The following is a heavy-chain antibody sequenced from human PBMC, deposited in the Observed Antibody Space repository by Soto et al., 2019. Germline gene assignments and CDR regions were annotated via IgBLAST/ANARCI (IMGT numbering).Heavy chain of an antibody. D-gene: IGHD2-8*02. CDR3: ARGQSSLLLDC. CDR1: GGSFSGYY. Sequence: QVQLQQWGAGLLKPSETLSLTCAVYGGSFSGYYWSWIRQPPGKGLEWIGEINHSGSTNYNPSLKTRVTISVDPSKNPFSLKLSSVTAADTAVYYRARGQSSLLLDCWGQGVRVTVSS. V-gene: IGHV4-34*01. CDR2: INHSGST. J-gene: IGHJ4*02.